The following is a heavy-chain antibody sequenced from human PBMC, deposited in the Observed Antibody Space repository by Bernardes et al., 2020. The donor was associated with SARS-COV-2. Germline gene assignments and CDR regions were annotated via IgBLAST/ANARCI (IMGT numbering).Heavy chain of an antibody. Sequence: GESLKIYCKGSGYSFTTHWIGWVRQTPGKGLEWMGIIYPGDSYTKYSPSFQGQVTIPVDKSINTAYLQWSSLRASDTAMYYCARPSVAGGYYFAMDVWGQGTTVTVSS. CDR3: ARPSVAGGYYFAMDV. CDR2: IYPGDSYT. D-gene: IGHD6-19*01. CDR1: GYSFTTHW. V-gene: IGHV5-51*01. J-gene: IGHJ6*02.